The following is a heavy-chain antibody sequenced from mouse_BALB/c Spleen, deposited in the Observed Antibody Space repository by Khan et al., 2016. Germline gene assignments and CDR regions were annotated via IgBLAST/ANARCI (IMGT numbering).Heavy chain of an antibody. J-gene: IGHJ2*01. CDR1: GYSFTGYY. D-gene: IGHD2-5*01. CDR3: ASMESHYVG. V-gene: IGHV1-18*01. Sequence: VQLQQSGPDLVKPGASVNISCKASGYSFTGYYMHWVKESQGKSLEWIGRINPNNGGTSYNQKFKGKAILTVEKSSSIAYMEISSLTSEDTAFYYCASMESHYVGWGQGTTLTVSS. CDR2: INPNNGGT.